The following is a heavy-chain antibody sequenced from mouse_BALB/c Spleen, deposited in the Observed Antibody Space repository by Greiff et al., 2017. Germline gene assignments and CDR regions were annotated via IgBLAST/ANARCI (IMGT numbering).Heavy chain of an antibody. J-gene: IGHJ4*01. CDR3: ARDGSSYVEAMDY. CDR2: IWAGGST. D-gene: IGHD1-1*01. Sequence: VNLVESGPGLVAPSQSLSITCTVSGFSLTSYGVHWVRQPPGKGLEWLGVIWAGGSTNYNSALMSRLSISKDNSKSQVFLKMNSLQTDDTAMYYCARDGSSYVEAMDYWGQGTSVTVSS. V-gene: IGHV2-9*02. CDR1: GFSLTSYG.